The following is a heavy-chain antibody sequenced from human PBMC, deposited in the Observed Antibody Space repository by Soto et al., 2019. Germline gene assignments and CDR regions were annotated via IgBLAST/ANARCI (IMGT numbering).Heavy chain of an antibody. V-gene: IGHV3-23*01. J-gene: IGHJ4*02. D-gene: IGHD3-22*01. CDR1: GFTFSSYA. CDR2: ISGSGGST. Sequence: PGGSLRLSCAASGFTFSSYAMSWVRQAPGKGLEWVSAISGSGGSTYYADSVKGRFTTSRDNSKNTLYLQMNSLRAEDTAVYYCASKRQYYYDSSGRTFDYWGQGTLVTVSS. CDR3: ASKRQYYYDSSGRTFDY.